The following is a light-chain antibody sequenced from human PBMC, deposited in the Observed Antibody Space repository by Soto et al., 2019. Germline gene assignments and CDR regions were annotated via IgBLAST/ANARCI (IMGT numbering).Light chain of an antibody. CDR3: QQSYSTFT. CDR1: QSISSY. V-gene: IGKV1-39*01. J-gene: IGKJ3*01. Sequence: IQMTQSPSSLSASVGDRVTITCRASQSISSYLNWYQQKPGKAPKLLSYAASSLQSGVPSRFSGSGSGTDFTLTISSLQPEDFATYYCQQSYSTFTFGPGTKVDIK. CDR2: AAS.